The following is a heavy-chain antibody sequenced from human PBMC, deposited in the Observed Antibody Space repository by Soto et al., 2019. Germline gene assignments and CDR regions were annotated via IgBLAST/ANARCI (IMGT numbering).Heavy chain of an antibody. V-gene: IGHV3-74*01. D-gene: IGHD2-15*01. CDR1: GLTFNRYW. CDR2: INTDGSNT. J-gene: IGHJ5*02. Sequence: VGSLRLSCAASGLTFNRYWMHWVRHAPGKGLVWVSHINTDGSNTNYADSVKGRFTISRDNAKSTLFLQMNSLRDEDTAVYYCAREFCSGGNCYTYYFDPWGQGIPVTVSS. CDR3: AREFCSGGNCYTYYFDP.